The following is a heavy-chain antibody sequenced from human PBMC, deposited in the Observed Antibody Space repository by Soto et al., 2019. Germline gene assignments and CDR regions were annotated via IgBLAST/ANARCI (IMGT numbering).Heavy chain of an antibody. V-gene: IGHV3-23*01. CDR1: GFTFSSYA. Sequence: GGSLRLSCAASGFTFSSYAMSWVRQAPGKGLEWVSTISGSGDSTYYAESVRGRFTISRDNSKNTLYLQMNSLRAEDTAVYYCAKETLGYCSSGSCRIDYWGQGTLVTVSS. D-gene: IGHD2-15*01. CDR3: AKETLGYCSSGSCRIDY. J-gene: IGHJ4*02. CDR2: ISGSGDST.